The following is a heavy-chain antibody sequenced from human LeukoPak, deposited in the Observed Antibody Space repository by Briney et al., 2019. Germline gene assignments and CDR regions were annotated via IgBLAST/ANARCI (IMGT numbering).Heavy chain of an antibody. J-gene: IGHJ5*02. D-gene: IGHD3-22*01. V-gene: IGHV4-38-2*02. CDR3: ARVHYYDASDYSTSNWFDP. CDR1: GYSISRGYF. Sequence: SETLSLTCSISGYSISRGYFWGWIRQPPGKGLEWVGNIHHDGITYYNPSLKSRVTISLDPSKNPFSLKLTSVAAADTALYHCARVHYYDASDYSTSNWFDPCGQGTLVTVSS. CDR2: IHHDGIT.